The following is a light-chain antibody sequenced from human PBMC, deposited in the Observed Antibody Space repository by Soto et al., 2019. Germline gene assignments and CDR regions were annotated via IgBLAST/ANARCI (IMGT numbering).Light chain of an antibody. Sequence: QSVLTQPPSASGTPGQRVTISCSGGSSNIGTNAVNWYQQLTGTAPKLLIYNNNQRPSGVPDRFSGSKSGTSASLAISGLQSEDEDDYYCAAWDDSLNGYVFGTGTKLTVL. J-gene: IGLJ1*01. V-gene: IGLV1-44*01. CDR2: NNN. CDR1: SSNIGTNA. CDR3: AAWDDSLNGYV.